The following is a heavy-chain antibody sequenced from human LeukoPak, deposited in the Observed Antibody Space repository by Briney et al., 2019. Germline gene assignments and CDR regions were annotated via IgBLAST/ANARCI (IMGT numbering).Heavy chain of an antibody. J-gene: IGHJ4*02. CDR1: GFTFSSYG. CDR3: ATSLYCSGASCPFDD. D-gene: IGHD2-15*01. V-gene: IGHV3-30*02. Sequence: GGSLRLSCAASGFTFSSYGMHWVRQAPGKGLDWVAFIRYDGSDIYYADSVKGRFTISRDNSKNTLYLQMSSLRPEDTAVYYCATSLYCSGASCPFDDWGQGTLVTVSS. CDR2: IRYDGSDI.